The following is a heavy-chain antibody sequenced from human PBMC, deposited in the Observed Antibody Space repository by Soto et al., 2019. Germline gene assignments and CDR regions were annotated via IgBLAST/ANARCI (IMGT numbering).Heavy chain of an antibody. CDR1: GGSISGYY. V-gene: IGHV4-59*08. CDR2: IYSGNT. J-gene: IGHJ5*02. D-gene: IGHD1-26*01. CDR3: ARSGDIIVGATRTGWFDP. Sequence: SETLSLTCTISGGSISGYYWTWIRQSPGKGLEYIGYIYSGNTNYNPSLNSRVTISVDTSKNHFSLKLSSVTAADTAVYYCARSGDIIVGATRTGWFDPWGQGTLVT.